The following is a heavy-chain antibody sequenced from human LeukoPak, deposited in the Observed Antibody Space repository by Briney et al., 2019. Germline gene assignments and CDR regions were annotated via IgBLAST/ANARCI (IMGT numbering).Heavy chain of an antibody. Sequence: ASVTVSCTASGYTFTSYYMHWVRQAPGQGLEWMGIINPSGGSTSYAQKFQGRVTMTRDTSTSTVYMELSSLRSEDTAVYYCARGDYGGNSLIDIWGQGTMVTVSS. D-gene: IGHD4-23*01. CDR1: GYTFTSYY. CDR2: INPSGGST. CDR3: ARGDYGGNSLIDI. J-gene: IGHJ3*02. V-gene: IGHV1-46*01.